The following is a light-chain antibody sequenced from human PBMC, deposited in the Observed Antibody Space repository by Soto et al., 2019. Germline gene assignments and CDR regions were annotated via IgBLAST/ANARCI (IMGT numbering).Light chain of an antibody. CDR1: QIISSW. V-gene: IGKV1-5*01. J-gene: IGKJ1*01. CDR2: DAS. CDR3: QQYNIYSGT. Sequence: DIQMTQSPSTLSASVVDRVTITFRASQIISSWLAWYQQKPGKAPKLLIYDASSLKSGVPSRFSGSGSGTEFTLTISSLQPDDFATYYCQQYNIYSGTFGLGTKVDIK.